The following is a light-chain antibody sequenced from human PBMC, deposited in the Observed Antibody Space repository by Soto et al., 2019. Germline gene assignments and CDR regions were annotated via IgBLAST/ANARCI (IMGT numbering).Light chain of an antibody. CDR3: QPYGRSRP. V-gene: IGKV3-20*01. J-gene: IGKJ1*01. CDR1: QSVPSRD. CDR2: GAS. Sequence: EMVLTQAPATLSLSPGERATLSCRASQSVPSRDVAWYQQKPGQAPRLLMYGASSRANGVPDRFSGSGSWTDVTLTINRLEPDDVPVYYCQPYGRSRPFGQGTRGDSK.